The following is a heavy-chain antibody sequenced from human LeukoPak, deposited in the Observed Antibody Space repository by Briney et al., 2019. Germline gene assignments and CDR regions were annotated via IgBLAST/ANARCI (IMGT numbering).Heavy chain of an antibody. V-gene: IGHV3-21*01. CDR1: GFTFSSYS. D-gene: IGHD1-26*01. CDR3: ARVGATSHFDY. J-gene: IGHJ4*02. Sequence: KSGRSLRLSCAASGFTFSSYSMNWVRQAPGKGLEWVSSISSSSSYIYYADSVKGRFTISRDNAKNSLYLQMNSLRAEDTAVYYCARVGATSHFDYWGQGTLVTVSS. CDR2: ISSSSSYI.